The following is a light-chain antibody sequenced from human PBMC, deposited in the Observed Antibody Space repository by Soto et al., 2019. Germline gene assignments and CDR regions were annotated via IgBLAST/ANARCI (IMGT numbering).Light chain of an antibody. CDR2: GAS. J-gene: IGKJ2*01. V-gene: IGKV3-20*01. CDR3: QQYDNSPDT. CDR1: QSVSSSY. Sequence: EIVLTQSPGTLSLSPGERATLSCRASQSVSSSYLAWYQQKPGQAPRLLIYGASSRATGIPDRFSGSGSGTDFTLTSSRLEPEDFAVYYCQQYDNSPDTFGQGTKLEI.